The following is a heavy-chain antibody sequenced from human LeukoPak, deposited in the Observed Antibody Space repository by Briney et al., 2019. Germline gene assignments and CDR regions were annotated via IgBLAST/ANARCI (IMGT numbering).Heavy chain of an antibody. CDR3: ARDAPQVPAAGVLAS. J-gene: IGHJ5*02. D-gene: IGHD6-13*01. V-gene: IGHV3-53*01. Sequence: GGSLRLSCAASGFTVSDNYMSWVRQAPGKGLEWVSVMYSRGDTFYANSVKGRFTFSRDISKNTLYLQMNGLRTEDTAMYYCARDAPQVPAAGVLASWGQGTLVTVSS. CDR1: GFTVSDNY. CDR2: MYSRGDT.